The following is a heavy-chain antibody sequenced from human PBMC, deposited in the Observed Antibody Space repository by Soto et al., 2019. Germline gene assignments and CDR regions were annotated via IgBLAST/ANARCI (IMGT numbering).Heavy chain of an antibody. CDR1: GFSLSGHGMC. CDR3: ARICPSYAATVPGGDY. J-gene: IGHJ4*03. D-gene: IGHD6-13*01. V-gene: IGHV2-70*11. Sequence: SGPTLVNPTQTLALTCTFSGFSLSGHGMCVSWIRQPPGKALEWLARIDWDDEKYYSTSLKTRLTISGDTSKNQVVLTMTNMDPVDTATYYCARICPSYAATVPGGDYLGQGTLVTVSS. CDR2: IDWDDEK.